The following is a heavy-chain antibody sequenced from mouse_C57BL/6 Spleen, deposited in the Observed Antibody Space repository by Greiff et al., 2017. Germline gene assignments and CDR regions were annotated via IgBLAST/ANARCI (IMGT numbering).Heavy chain of an antibody. D-gene: IGHD1-1*01. Sequence: EVKLMESGGDLVKPGGSLKLSCAASGFTFSSYGMSWVRQTPDKRLEWVATISSGGSYTYYPDSVKGRFTISRDNAKNTLYLQMSSLKSEDTAMYYCARRGTTVVADYYFDYWGQGTTLTVSS. V-gene: IGHV5-6*02. J-gene: IGHJ2*01. CDR3: ARRGTTVVADYYFDY. CDR1: GFTFSSYG. CDR2: ISSGGSYT.